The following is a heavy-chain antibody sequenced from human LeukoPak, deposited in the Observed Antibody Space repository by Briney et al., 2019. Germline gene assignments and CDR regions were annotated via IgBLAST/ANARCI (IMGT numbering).Heavy chain of an antibody. D-gene: IGHD2-2*01. CDR3: ARFYCSGTSCYYFDY. Sequence: ASVKVSCKASDYTFTNYGITWVRQAPGQGLEWMGWISAYNGNTNYAQKFQGRVTMTADTSTDTAYMELKSLRSDDTAVYYCARFYCSGTSCYYFDYWGQGTLVTVSS. CDR2: ISAYNGNT. V-gene: IGHV1-18*01. CDR1: DYTFTNYG. J-gene: IGHJ4*02.